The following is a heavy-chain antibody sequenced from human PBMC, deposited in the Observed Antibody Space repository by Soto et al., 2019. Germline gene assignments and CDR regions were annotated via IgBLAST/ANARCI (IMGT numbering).Heavy chain of an antibody. J-gene: IGHJ4*02. V-gene: IGHV4-31*03. CDR1: GGSISSGGYY. CDR2: IYYSGST. Sequence: QVQLQESGPGLVKPSQTLSLTCTVSGGSISSGGYYWSWIRQHPGKGLEWIGYIYYSGSTYYNPSLKSRVTISVDTSKNQVSLKLSSVTAADTAVYYCAREKWLGGYYFDYWGQGTLVTVSS. D-gene: IGHD5-12*01. CDR3: AREKWLGGYYFDY.